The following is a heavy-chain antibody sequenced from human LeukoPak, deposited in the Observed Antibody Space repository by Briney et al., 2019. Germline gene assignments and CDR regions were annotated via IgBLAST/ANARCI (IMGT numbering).Heavy chain of an antibody. CDR1: GFTFSGSA. Sequence: GGSLRLSCAASGFTFSGSAMHWVRQASGKGLEWVGRIRSKANSYATAYAASVEGRFTISRDDSKNTAYLQMNSLKTEDTAVYYCTRHGYAPFDYWGQGTLVTVFS. CDR2: IRSKANSYAT. CDR3: TRHGYAPFDY. V-gene: IGHV3-73*01. D-gene: IGHD5-12*01. J-gene: IGHJ4*02.